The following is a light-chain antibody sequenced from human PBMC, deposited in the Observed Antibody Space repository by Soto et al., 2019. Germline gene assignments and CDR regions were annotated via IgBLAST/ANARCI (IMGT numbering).Light chain of an antibody. CDR1: QTISSW. Sequence: DVQMTQSPSTLSGSVGDRVTITCRASQTISSWLAWYQQKPGKAPKLLIYKASSLESGVPSRFSGSGSGTEFTLTISSLQPDDFATYYCQQYNSWWTFGQGTKVDI. CDR3: QQYNSWWT. V-gene: IGKV1-5*03. J-gene: IGKJ1*01. CDR2: KAS.